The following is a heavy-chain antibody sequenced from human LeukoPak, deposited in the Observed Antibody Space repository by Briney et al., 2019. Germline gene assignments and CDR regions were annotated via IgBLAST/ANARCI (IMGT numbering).Heavy chain of an antibody. D-gene: IGHD3-9*01. Sequence: GRSLRLSCAASGFTFSSYSMNWVRQAPGKGLEWVSSISSSSSYIYYADSVKGRFTISRDNAKNSLYLQMNSLRAEDTAVYYCARGYDIWPGLGYFDYWGQGTLVTVSS. CDR2: ISSSSSYI. CDR3: ARGYDIWPGLGYFDY. CDR1: GFTFSSYS. J-gene: IGHJ4*02. V-gene: IGHV3-21*01.